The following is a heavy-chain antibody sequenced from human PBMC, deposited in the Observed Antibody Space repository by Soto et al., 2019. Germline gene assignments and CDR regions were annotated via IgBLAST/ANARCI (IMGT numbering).Heavy chain of an antibody. D-gene: IGHD2-8*01. CDR2: IIPIFGTA. CDR3: ARSYCTNGVCYNAADYYYYGMDV. J-gene: IGHJ6*02. CDR1: GGTFSSYA. V-gene: IGHV1-69*01. Sequence: VKVSCKASGGTFSSYAISWVRQAPGQGLEWMGGIIPIFGTANYAQKFQGRVTITADESTSTAYMELSSLRSEDAAVYYCARSYCTNGVCYNAADYYYYGMDVWGQGTTVTVSS.